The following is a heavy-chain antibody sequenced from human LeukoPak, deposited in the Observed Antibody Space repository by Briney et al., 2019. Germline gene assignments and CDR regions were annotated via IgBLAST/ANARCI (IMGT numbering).Heavy chain of an antibody. J-gene: IGHJ4*02. CDR3: AREDGGAIGRGAVNY. V-gene: IGHV1-18*04. CDR2: ISAYNGNT. CDR1: GYTFTGYY. D-gene: IGHD3-16*01. Sequence: ASVKVSCKASGYTFTGYYMHWVRQAPGQGLEWMGWISAYNGNTNYAQKLQGRVTMTTDTSTSTAYMELRSLRSDDTAVYYCAREDGGAIGRGAVNYWGQGTLVTVSS.